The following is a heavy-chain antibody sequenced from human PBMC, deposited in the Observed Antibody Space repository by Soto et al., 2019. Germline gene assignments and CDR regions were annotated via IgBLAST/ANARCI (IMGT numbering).Heavy chain of an antibody. CDR1: GFTFSKYG. CDR2: LSGSGGST. D-gene: IGHD7-27*01. Sequence: LRLSCAASGFTFSKYGMSWVRQAPGKGLQWVSGLSGSGGSTYFADSVKGRFTISRDNSRNTLYLQMNSLRVEDTAVYYCAKGTGLYYYYGMDVWGQGTTVTVSS. CDR3: AKGTGLYYYYGMDV. V-gene: IGHV3-23*01. J-gene: IGHJ6*02.